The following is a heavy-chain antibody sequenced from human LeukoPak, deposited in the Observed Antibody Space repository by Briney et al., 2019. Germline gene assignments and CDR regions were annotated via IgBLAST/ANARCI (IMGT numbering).Heavy chain of an antibody. J-gene: IGHJ4*02. CDR3: ARVGGDRHPIEY. V-gene: IGHV3-33*01. CDR1: GFTFSSYG. D-gene: IGHD2-21*02. Sequence: GGSLRLSCAASGFTFSSYGMHWVRQAPGKGLEWVAVIWYDGTNKYYADSVKGRFTISRDNSKNTLYLQMNSLRAEDTAVYYCARVGGDRHPIEYWGQGTLVTVSS. CDR2: IWYDGTNK.